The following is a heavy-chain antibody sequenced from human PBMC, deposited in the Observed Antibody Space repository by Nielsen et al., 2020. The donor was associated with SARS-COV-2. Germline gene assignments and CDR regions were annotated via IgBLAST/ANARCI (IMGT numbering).Heavy chain of an antibody. V-gene: IGHV3-7*05. CDR1: GFTFSSYW. CDR2: IKQDGSEK. J-gene: IGHJ4*02. Sequence: GESLKISCAASGFTFSSYWMSWVRQAPGKGLEWVANIKQDGSEKYYVDSVKGRFTISRDNAKNSLSLQMNSLRAEDTAVYYCARDRGDSGWYPWNYWGQGTLVTVSS. CDR3: ARDRGDSGWYPWNY. D-gene: IGHD6-13*01.